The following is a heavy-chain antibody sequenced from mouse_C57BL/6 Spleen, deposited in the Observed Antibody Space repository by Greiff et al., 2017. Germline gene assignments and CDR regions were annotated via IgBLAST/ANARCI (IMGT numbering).Heavy chain of an antibody. D-gene: IGHD1-2*01. CDR1: GYTFTDYE. CDR3: TRRLYLDY. V-gene: IGHV1-15*01. CDR2: IDPETGGT. J-gene: IGHJ2*01. Sequence: VQLHQSGAELVRPGASVTLSCKASGYTFTDYEMHWVKQTPVHGLEWIGAIDPETGGTAYNQKFKGKAILTADKSSSPAYMELRSLTSEDSAVYYCTRRLYLDYWGQGTTLTVSS.